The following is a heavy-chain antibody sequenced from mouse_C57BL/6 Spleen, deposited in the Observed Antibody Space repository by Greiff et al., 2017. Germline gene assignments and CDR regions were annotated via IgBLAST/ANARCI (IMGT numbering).Heavy chain of an antibody. CDR2: IDPSDSET. CDR1: GYTFPSYW. Sequence: QVQLQQPGAELVRPGSSVKLSCKASGYTFPSYWMHWVKQRPIQGLEWIGNIDPSDSETHYNQQFKDKATLTVDNSSSTAYMQLSSLTSEDSAVYYCARPHYYGSPYAMDYWGQGTSVTVSS. V-gene: IGHV1-52*01. D-gene: IGHD1-1*01. J-gene: IGHJ4*01. CDR3: ARPHYYGSPYAMDY.